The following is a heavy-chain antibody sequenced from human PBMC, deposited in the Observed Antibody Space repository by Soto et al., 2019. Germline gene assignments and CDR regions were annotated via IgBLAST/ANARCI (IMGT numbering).Heavy chain of an antibody. V-gene: IGHV1-69*08. J-gene: IGHJ2*01. CDR2: IIPILGIA. D-gene: IGHD3-10*01. CDR3: AGEGRFGELYWYFDL. Sequence: QVQLVQSGAEVKKPGSSVKVSCKASGGTFSSYTISWVRQAPGQGLEWMGRIIPILGIANYAQKFQGRVTITADKSTSTAYMELSSLRSEDTAVYYCAGEGRFGELYWYFDLWGRGTLVTVSS. CDR1: GGTFSSYT.